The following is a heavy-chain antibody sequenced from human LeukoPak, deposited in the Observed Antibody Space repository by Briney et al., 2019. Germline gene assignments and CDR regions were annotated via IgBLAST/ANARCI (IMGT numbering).Heavy chain of an antibody. D-gene: IGHD3-22*01. CDR3: GVITSYYYYYYMDV. CDR2: IYYSGST. CDR1: GGSISSSSYY. Sequence: SETLSPTCTVSGGSISSSSYYWGWIRQPPGKGLEWIGSIYYSGSTYYNPSLKSRVTISVDTSNNQFSLKLSSVTAADTAVYYCGVITSYYYYYYMDVWGKGTTVTVSS. J-gene: IGHJ6*03. V-gene: IGHV4-39*07.